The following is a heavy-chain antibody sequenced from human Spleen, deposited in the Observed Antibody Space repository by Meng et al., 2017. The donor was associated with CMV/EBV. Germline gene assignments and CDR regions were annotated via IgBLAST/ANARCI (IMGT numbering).Heavy chain of an antibody. CDR3: TRLTEYSSSSWFDS. V-gene: IGHV3-73*01. Sequence: LSLTCAASGFSFSGSALHWVRQASGKGLEWVGRIRSKANSYATAYDTSVRGRFTISRDDSKNTAYLQMNSLKTEDTAVYYCTRLTEYSSSSWFDSWGQGTLVTVSS. D-gene: IGHD6-6*01. CDR2: IRSKANSYAT. CDR1: GFSFSGSA. J-gene: IGHJ5*01.